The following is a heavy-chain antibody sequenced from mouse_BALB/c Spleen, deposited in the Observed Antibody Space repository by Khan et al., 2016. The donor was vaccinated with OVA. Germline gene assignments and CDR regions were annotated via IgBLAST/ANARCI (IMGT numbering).Heavy chain of an antibody. V-gene: IGHV2-6-7*01. Sequence: QVQLQQSGPGLVAPSQSLSITCTVSGFSLTGYGVNWVRQPPGKGLEWLGMIWGDGSTDYNSALKSRLSISKDNSKSQVFLKMNSLQTDDTARYYCARAYYANYREAMDFWGQGTSGTVSS. CDR1: GFSLTGYG. CDR3: ARAYYANYREAMDF. CDR2: IWGDGST. D-gene: IGHD2-10*01. J-gene: IGHJ4*01.